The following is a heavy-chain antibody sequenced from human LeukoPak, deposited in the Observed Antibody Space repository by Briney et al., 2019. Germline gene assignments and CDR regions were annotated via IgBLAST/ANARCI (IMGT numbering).Heavy chain of an antibody. Sequence: GGSLRLSCAASGFTFSSYSMNWVRQAPGKGLEWVSSIDSSSGYIYYADSVKGRFTISRDNAKNSLYVQMNSLRAEDTAVYYCARDRGGDFWSGYYTGHFDYWGQGTLVTVSS. D-gene: IGHD3-3*01. CDR2: IDSSSGYI. CDR3: ARDRGGDFWSGYYTGHFDY. J-gene: IGHJ4*02. V-gene: IGHV3-21*01. CDR1: GFTFSSYS.